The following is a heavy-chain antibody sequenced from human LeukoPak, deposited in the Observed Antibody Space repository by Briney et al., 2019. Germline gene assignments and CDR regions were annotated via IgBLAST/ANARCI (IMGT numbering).Heavy chain of an antibody. J-gene: IGHJ4*02. V-gene: IGHV3-23*01. CDR2: ISGSGGST. Sequence: GGSLRLSCAASGFTFSRYAMSWVRQAPGKGLERVSAISGSGGSTYYADSVKGRFTISRDNSKNTLYLQMNSLRAEDTAVYYCAKEMGLWFGSFFDYWGQGTLVTVSS. D-gene: IGHD3-10*01. CDR1: GFTFSRYA. CDR3: AKEMGLWFGSFFDY.